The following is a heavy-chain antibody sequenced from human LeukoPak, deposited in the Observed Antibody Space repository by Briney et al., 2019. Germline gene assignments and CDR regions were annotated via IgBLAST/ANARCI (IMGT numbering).Heavy chain of an antibody. V-gene: IGHV3-9*03. CDR3: AKDNIAYCGGDCSGWFDP. Sequence: GWSLRLSCAASGFTFDDYAMHWVRQAPGKGLEWVSGISWNSGCIGYADSVKGRFSIYRDNAKNSLYLQMNSLRAEDMALYYCAKDNIAYCGGDCSGWFDPWGQGTLVTASS. J-gene: IGHJ5*02. D-gene: IGHD2-21*02. CDR2: ISWNSGCI. CDR1: GFTFDDYA.